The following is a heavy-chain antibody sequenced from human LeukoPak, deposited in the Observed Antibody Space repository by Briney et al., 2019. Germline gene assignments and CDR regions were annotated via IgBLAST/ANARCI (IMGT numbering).Heavy chain of an antibody. Sequence: ASVKVSCKASGYTFSGYYMHWVRQAPGQGLEWMGWINPNSGDTNYAQRFQGRVTMTRDTSISTAYMELSRLTSDDTAVFYCARDKGNSDCDYWGQGTLVSVSS. D-gene: IGHD4-23*01. CDR3: ARDKGNSDCDY. V-gene: IGHV1-2*02. CDR1: GYTFSGYY. J-gene: IGHJ4*02. CDR2: INPNSGDT.